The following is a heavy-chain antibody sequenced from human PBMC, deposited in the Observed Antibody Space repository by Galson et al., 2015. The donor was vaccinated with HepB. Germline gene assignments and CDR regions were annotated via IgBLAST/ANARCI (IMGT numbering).Heavy chain of an antibody. D-gene: IGHD1-26*01. V-gene: IGHV4-34*01. CDR2: INHSGST. CDR1: GGSFSGYY. CDR3: ARGRTGVYSGSYFSYYYYGMDV. Sequence: SETLSLTCAVYGGSFSGYYWSWIRQPPGKGLEWIGGINHSGSTNYNPSLKSRVTISVDTSKNQFSLKLSSVTAADTAVYYCARGRTGVYSGSYFSYYYYGMDVWGQGTTVTVSS. J-gene: IGHJ6*02.